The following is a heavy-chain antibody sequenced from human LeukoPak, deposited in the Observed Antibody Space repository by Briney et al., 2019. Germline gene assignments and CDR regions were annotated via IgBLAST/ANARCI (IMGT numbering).Heavy chain of an antibody. CDR2: IWIDGTT. V-gene: IGHV3-66*02. CDR1: GFTVSTSY. J-gene: IGHJ5*02. CDR3: ATKYGES. D-gene: IGHD4/OR15-4a*01. Sequence: PGGSLRLSCVVSGFTVSTSYMAWVRQAPGKGLESVSLIWIDGTTHYADSVKGRFTISGDNSKNTLYLQMNSLRPEDTAVYYCATKYGESWGQGTLVTVSS.